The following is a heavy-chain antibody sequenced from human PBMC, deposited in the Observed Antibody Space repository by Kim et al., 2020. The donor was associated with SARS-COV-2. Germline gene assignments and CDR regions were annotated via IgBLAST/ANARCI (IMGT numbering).Heavy chain of an antibody. J-gene: IGHJ4*02. CDR3: ARQADYFDN. Sequence: VDWVRQTPGNGLGWMAIFYPGDSETRYSPSFQGRVTISADKSNNTAYLQWSSLTASDSAMYYCARQADYFDNWGQGTLVTVSS. CDR2: FYPGDSET. V-gene: IGHV5-51*01.